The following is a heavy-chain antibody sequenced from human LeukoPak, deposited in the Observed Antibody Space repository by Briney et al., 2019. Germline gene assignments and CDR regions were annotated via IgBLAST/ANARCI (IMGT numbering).Heavy chain of an antibody. V-gene: IGHV3-64D*06. J-gene: IGHJ4*02. Sequence: GGSLRLSCSASGFTFSSYAMSWVRQAPGKGLEYVSCMSSNGGSTYYADSVKGRFTISRDNSKNTLSLQMSSLRSEDTALYYCVRSRSGWYDYWGQGTLVIVSS. CDR2: MSSNGGST. CDR3: VRSRSGWYDY. CDR1: GFTFSSYA. D-gene: IGHD6-19*01.